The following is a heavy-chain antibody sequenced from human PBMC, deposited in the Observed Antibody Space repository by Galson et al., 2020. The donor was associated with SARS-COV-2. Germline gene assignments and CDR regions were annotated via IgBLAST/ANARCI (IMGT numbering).Heavy chain of an antibody. CDR1: GYTFTSYG. CDR2: ISAYNGNT. CDR3: ARSIVVVVAATPRYYYYGMDV. V-gene: IGHV1-18*01. D-gene: IGHD2-15*01. Sequence: ASVKVSCKASGYTFTSYGISWVRQAPGQGLEWMGWISAYNGNTNYAQKLQGRVTMTTDTSTSTAYMELRSLRSDDTAVYYCARSIVVVVAATPRYYYYGMDVWGQGTTVTVSS. J-gene: IGHJ6*02.